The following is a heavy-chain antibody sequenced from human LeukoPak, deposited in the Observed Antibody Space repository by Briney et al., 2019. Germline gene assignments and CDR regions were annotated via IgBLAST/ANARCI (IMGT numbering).Heavy chain of an antibody. CDR3: ARETGGSGWYDRVY. V-gene: IGHV4-61*02. J-gene: IGHJ4*02. D-gene: IGHD6-19*01. Sequence: PSETLSLTCTVSGGSISSGSYYWSWIWQPAGKGLEWIGRIYTSGSTNYNPSLKSRVTISVDTSKNQFSLKLSSVTAADTAVYYCARETGGSGWYDRVYWGQGTLVTVSS. CDR1: GGSISSGSYY. CDR2: IYTSGST.